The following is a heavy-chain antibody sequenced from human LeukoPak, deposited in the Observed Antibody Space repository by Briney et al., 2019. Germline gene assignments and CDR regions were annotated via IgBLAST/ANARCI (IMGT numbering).Heavy chain of an antibody. V-gene: IGHV4-30-4*01. CDR2: IYYSGST. CDR1: GGSISSGDYY. J-gene: IGHJ4*02. CDR3: ARDDRLSRYFDY. Sequence: PSESLSLTRTVSGGSISSGDYYWSWIRQPPGKGLESIGYIYYSGSTYYNPSLKSRVTISVDTSKNQFSLKLSSVTAADTAVYYCARDDRLSRYFDYWGQGTLVTVSS.